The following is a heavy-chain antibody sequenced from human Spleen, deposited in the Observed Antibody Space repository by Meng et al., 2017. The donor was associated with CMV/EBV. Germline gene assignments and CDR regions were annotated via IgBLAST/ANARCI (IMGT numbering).Heavy chain of an antibody. D-gene: IGHD6-6*01. CDR3: ARAGIAARPSPIDY. J-gene: IGHJ4*02. CDR2: ISAYNGNT. CDR1: GNTFTSNG. V-gene: IGHV1-18*01. Sequence: ASGNTFTSNGIGWVRQAPGQGHAWMGWISAYNGNTNYAQKLQDRVTMTTDTSTSTAYRELRSLRSDDTAVYYCARAGIAARPSPIDYWGQGSLVTVSS.